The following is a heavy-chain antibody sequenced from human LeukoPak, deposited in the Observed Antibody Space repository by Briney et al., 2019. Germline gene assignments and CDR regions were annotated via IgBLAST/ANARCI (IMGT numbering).Heavy chain of an antibody. CDR1: GGSISIGGYY. V-gene: IGHV4-31*03. Sequence: PSETLSLTCTVSGGSISIGGYYWSWIRQHPGKGLEWIGYISYSGSTYYNPSLKSRVTISVDKSKNQFSLKLSSVTAADTAVYYCARAGGNVFDYWGQGTLVTVSS. J-gene: IGHJ4*02. CDR3: ARAGGNVFDY. D-gene: IGHD1-1*01. CDR2: ISYSGST.